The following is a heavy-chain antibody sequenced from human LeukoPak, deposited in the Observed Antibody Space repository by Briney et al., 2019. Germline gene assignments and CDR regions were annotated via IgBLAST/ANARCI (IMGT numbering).Heavy chain of an antibody. D-gene: IGHD3-3*01. V-gene: IGHV1-8*01. CDR2: MNPNSGNT. CDR1: GYTFTNYD. Sequence: ASVKVSCKASGYTFTNYDINWVRQATGQGLEWMGWMNPNSGNTGYSQKFQGRVILTRNTSISTAYMELSSLRSEDTAVYYCARGEFYYDFWSSYYHSWSDPWGQGTLVTVSA. CDR3: ARGEFYYDFWSSYYHSWSDP. J-gene: IGHJ5*02.